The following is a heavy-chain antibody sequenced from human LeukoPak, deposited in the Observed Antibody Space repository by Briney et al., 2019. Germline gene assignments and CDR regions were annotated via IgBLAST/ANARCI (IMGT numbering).Heavy chain of an antibody. D-gene: IGHD3-3*01. Sequence: ASVKVSCKASGYTFSDYYMHWVRQAPAQGLEWMAWISPDSVEKKYAQKFQGRVTMTRDTSISTAYMELSRLTSDDTAVYYCARKRGVGVDTNAFDTWGQGTMVTVSS. CDR1: GYTFSDYY. CDR3: ARKRGVGVDTNAFDT. CDR2: ISPDSVEK. J-gene: IGHJ3*02. V-gene: IGHV1-2*02.